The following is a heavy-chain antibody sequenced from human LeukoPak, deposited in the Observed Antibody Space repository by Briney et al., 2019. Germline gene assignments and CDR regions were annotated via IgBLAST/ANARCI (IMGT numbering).Heavy chain of an antibody. V-gene: IGHV4-34*01. CDR2: INHSGST. D-gene: IGHD2-15*01. CDR3: ASSRMKDVAATSDY. CDR1: GGSFSGYY. Sequence: SETLSFTCAVYGGSFSGYYWSWIRQPPGKGLEWIGEINHSGSTNYNPSLKSRVTISVDTSKNQFSLKLSSVTAADTAVYYCASSRMKDVAATSDYWGQGTLVTVSS. J-gene: IGHJ4*02.